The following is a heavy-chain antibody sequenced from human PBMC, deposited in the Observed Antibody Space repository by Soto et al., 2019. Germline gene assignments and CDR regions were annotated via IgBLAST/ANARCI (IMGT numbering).Heavy chain of an antibody. CDR2: ISAYNGNT. Sequence: QVQLVQSGGEVKKPGASVKVSCKTSGYSFTTYGINWVRQAPGQGLEWMGWISAYNGNTNYAQKLQGRVTMTTDTSTSTAYMELRSLRSVDTAVYYCAREGPAPYYYYGMYVWGQGSTVTVSS. V-gene: IGHV1-18*01. CDR1: GYSFTTYG. J-gene: IGHJ6*02. CDR3: AREGPAPYYYYGMYV.